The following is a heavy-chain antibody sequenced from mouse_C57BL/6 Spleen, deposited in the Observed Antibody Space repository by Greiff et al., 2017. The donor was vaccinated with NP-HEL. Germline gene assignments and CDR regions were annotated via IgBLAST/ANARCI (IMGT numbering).Heavy chain of an antibody. CDR2: ISSGSSTI. Sequence: DVKLVESGGGLVKPGGSLKLSCAASGFTFSDYGMHWVRQAPEKGLEWVAYISSGSSTIYYADIVKGRFPISRDHAKNTLFLQMTSLRSEDTAMYYCASDYGSSSYYAMDYWGQGTSVTVSS. CDR3: ASDYGSSSYYAMDY. V-gene: IGHV5-17*01. J-gene: IGHJ4*01. CDR1: GFTFSDYG. D-gene: IGHD1-1*01.